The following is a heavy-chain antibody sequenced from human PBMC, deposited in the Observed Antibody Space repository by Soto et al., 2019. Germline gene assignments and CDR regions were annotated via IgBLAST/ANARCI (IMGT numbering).Heavy chain of an antibody. J-gene: IGHJ5*02. D-gene: IGHD3-22*01. Sequence: SETLSLTCTVSGGSISSGDYYWSWIRQPPGKGLEWIGYIYYSGSTYYNPSLKSRVTISLDTSKNQFSLKLSSVTAADTAVYYCAREYYDSSGYYYPDPWGQGTLVTVSS. V-gene: IGHV4-30-4*01. CDR2: IYYSGST. CDR3: AREYYDSSGYYYPDP. CDR1: GGSISSGDYY.